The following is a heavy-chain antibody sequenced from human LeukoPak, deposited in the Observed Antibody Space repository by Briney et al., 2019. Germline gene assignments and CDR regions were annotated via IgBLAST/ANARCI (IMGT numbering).Heavy chain of an antibody. Sequence: GGTLRLSCAVSGFTFSSYGMSWVRQAPGKGLEWVSAISGSGGSTYYADSVKGRFTISRDNSKNTLYLQMGSLRAEDMAVYYCARATPYCYGSGSYFFDYWGQGTLVTVSS. CDR1: GFTFSSYG. V-gene: IGHV3-23*01. CDR3: ARATPYCYGSGSYFFDY. D-gene: IGHD3-10*01. CDR2: ISGSGGST. J-gene: IGHJ4*02.